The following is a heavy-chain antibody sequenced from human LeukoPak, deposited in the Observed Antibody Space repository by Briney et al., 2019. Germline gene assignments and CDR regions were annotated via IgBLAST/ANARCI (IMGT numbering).Heavy chain of an antibody. J-gene: IGHJ4*02. Sequence: ASVKVSCKTSGYTFTGQYLHWVRQAPGQGLDWMEIINPSGGSTSYAQKFQGRDTMTRDTSTSTVYMELSSLRSEDTAVYYCARDSADYGDYDYWGQGTLVTVSS. D-gene: IGHD4-17*01. CDR3: ARDSADYGDYDY. V-gene: IGHV1-46*01. CDR2: INPSGGST. CDR1: GYTFTGQY.